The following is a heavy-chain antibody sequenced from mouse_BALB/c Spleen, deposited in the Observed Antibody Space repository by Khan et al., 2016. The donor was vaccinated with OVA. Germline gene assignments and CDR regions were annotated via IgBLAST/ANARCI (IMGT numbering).Heavy chain of an antibody. J-gene: IGHJ4*01. V-gene: IGHV1S137*01. CDR1: GYTFTDYG. CDR3: ARLTLRLDY. CDR2: ITTYSGDT. D-gene: IGHD1-1*01. Sequence: QVQLKESGPELVRPGVSVKISCKGSGYTFTDYGMHWVRQSPAKSLEWIGVITTYSGDTNYNQKFKGKATMTVDKSSSTAYMERARLTSEDSAIYYCARLTLRLDYWGQGTSVTVSS.